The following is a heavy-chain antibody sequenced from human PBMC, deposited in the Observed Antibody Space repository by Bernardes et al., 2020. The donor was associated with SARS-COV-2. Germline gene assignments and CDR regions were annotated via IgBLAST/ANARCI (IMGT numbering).Heavy chain of an antibody. J-gene: IGHJ4*02. V-gene: IGHV3-9*01. Sequence: GGSLRLSCAASGFTFDDYAMHWVRQAPGKGLEWVSGISWNSGSIGYADSVKGRFTISRDNAKNSLYLQMNSLRAEDTALYYCAKDIGGYSSGASGDYWGQGTLVTVSS. D-gene: IGHD6-19*01. CDR2: ISWNSGSI. CDR1: GFTFDDYA. CDR3: AKDIGGYSSGASGDY.